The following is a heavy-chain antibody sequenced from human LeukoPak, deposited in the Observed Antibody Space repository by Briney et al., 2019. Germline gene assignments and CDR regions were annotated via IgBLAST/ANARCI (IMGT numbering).Heavy chain of an antibody. CDR1: GFTFSSYG. CDR3: ANPSASGDCSSW. Sequence: GRSLRLSCAASGFTFSSYGMHWVRQAPGKGLEWVAVISYDGSNKYYADSVKGRFTISRDNSKNTLYLQMNSLRAEDTAVYYCANPSASGDCSSWWGQGTLVTVSS. V-gene: IGHV3-30*18. CDR2: ISYDGSNK. D-gene: IGHD2-21*02. J-gene: IGHJ4*02.